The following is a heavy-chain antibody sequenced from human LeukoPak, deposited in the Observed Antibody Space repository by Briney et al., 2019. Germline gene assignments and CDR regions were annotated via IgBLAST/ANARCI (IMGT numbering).Heavy chain of an antibody. D-gene: IGHD6-13*01. V-gene: IGHV4-59*01. CDR2: IYYSGST. Sequence: PSETLSLTCTVSGGSISSYHWSWIRQPPGKGLEWIGYIYYSGSTNYNPSLKSRVTISVDTSKNQFSLKLSSVTAADTAVYYCARLSSSWYYVDYWGQGTLVTVSS. J-gene: IGHJ4*02. CDR3: ARLSSSWYYVDY. CDR1: GGSISSYH.